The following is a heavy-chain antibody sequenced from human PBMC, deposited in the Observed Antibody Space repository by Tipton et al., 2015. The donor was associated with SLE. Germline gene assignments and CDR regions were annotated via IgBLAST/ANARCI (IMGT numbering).Heavy chain of an antibody. CDR2: IYYTGTT. V-gene: IGHV4-31*03. D-gene: IGHD5-12*01. J-gene: IGHJ4*02. Sequence: TLSLTCTVSGVSISSDGFYWSWIRQHPDKVLEWIGYIYYTGTTQYNPSLKSRLTISLDTPKNQFSLRLSSVTAADTATYYCARAGEYGDYEATDYWGQGTLVTVSS. CDR1: GVSISSDGFY. CDR3: ARAGEYGDYEATDY.